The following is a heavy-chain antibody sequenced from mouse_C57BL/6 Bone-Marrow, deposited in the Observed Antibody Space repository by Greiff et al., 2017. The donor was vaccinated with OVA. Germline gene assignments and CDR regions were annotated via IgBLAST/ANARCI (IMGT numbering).Heavy chain of an antibody. CDR1: GLTFSDYG. Sequence: VKVVESGGGLVQPGGSLKLSCAASGLTFSDYGMAWVRQAPRKGPEWVAFISNLAYSIYYADTVTGRFTISRENAKNTLYLEMSRLRSEDTAMYYCARLGLRGYFDYWGQGTTLTVSS. V-gene: IGHV5-15*04. J-gene: IGHJ2*01. CDR3: ARLGLRGYFDY. CDR2: ISNLAYSI. D-gene: IGHD6-2*01.